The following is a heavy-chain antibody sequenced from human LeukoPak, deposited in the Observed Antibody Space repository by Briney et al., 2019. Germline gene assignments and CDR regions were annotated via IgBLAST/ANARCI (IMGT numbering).Heavy chain of an antibody. Sequence: SQTLSLTCTVSGGSISSGSYYWSWIRQPAGKGLEWIGRIYTSGSTNYNPSLKSRVTISVDTSKNQFSLKLSSVTAADTAVYYCARGSVNWDDWGQGTLVTVSS. V-gene: IGHV4-61*02. CDR3: ARGSVNWDD. D-gene: IGHD1-1*01. CDR1: GGSISSGSYY. CDR2: IYTSGST. J-gene: IGHJ4*02.